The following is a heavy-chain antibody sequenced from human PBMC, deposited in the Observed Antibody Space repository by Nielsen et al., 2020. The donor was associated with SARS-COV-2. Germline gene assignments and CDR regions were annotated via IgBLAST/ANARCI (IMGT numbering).Heavy chain of an antibody. D-gene: IGHD6-19*01. CDR3: ARERSSGWYVSYYYYGMDV. CDR1: GFTFRDYA. J-gene: IGHJ6*02. CDR2: ISGSGGGA. Sequence: GGSLRLSCAASGFTFRDYAMTWVRQAPGKGLDWVSTISGSGGGAYYADSVNGRFIISRDNSKNTLFLQMNSLRAEDTAVYYCARERSSGWYVSYYYYGMDVWGQGTTVTVSS. V-gene: IGHV3-23*01.